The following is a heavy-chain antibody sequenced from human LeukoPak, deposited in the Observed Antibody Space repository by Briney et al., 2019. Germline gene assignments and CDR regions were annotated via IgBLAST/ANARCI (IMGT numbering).Heavy chain of an antibody. CDR1: GGSISTYY. V-gene: IGHV4-59*01. J-gene: IGHJ4*02. CDR3: ARRQYSSSGFDY. D-gene: IGHD6-6*01. Sequence: PSETLSLTCTVSGGSISTYYWSWIRQPPGKGLEWIGHIYYSGSTTYNPSLESRVTISVDMSKNQFSLNLRSVTVADTAVYYCARRQYSSSGFDYWGQGTLVSVSS. CDR2: IYYSGST.